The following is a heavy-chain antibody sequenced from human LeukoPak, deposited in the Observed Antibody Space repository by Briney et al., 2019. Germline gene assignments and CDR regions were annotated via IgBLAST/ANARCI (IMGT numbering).Heavy chain of an antibody. D-gene: IGHD2-8*02. CDR1: GYSFTSYW. J-gene: IGHJ4*02. CDR3: ARGGVRSSYYY. V-gene: IGHV5-51*01. CDR2: IYPGDSDT. Sequence: GESLQISCQGSGYSFTSYWISWVRQMPGKGLEWMGIIYPGDSDTRYSPSFQGQVNISVDKSISTAYLQWRSLKASDTAMYYCARGGVRSSYYYWGQGALVTVSS.